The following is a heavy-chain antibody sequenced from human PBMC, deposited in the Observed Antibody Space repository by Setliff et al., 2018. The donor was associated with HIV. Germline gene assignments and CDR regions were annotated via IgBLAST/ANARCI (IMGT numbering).Heavy chain of an antibody. V-gene: IGHV1-18*01. CDR2: ISPETGNT. D-gene: IGHD2-21*01. J-gene: IGHJ6*03. Sequence: GASVNVSCKTSGYTFISYGINWVRQAPGQGLEWMGWISPETGNTNYAQRLQGRVTMTTDTSTSTAYMELRSLGSDDTAVYYCARLSIPAYYYMDVWGKGTTVTVSS. CDR1: GYTFISYG. CDR3: ARLSIPAYYYMDV.